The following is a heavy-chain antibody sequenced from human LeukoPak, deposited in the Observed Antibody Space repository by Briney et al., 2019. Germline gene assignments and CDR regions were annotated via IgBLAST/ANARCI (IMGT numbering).Heavy chain of an antibody. D-gene: IGHD3-10*01. CDR1: GFTFSSYW. CDR3: ARVFKSYFGSAYDY. Sequence: GGSLRLSCAASGFTFSSYWMSWVRQAPGKGLEWVANIKQDGSEKYYVDSVKGRFTISRDNAKNSLYLQMNSLRAEDTAVYFCARVFKSYFGSAYDYWGQGTLVTVSS. V-gene: IGHV3-7*01. J-gene: IGHJ4*02. CDR2: IKQDGSEK.